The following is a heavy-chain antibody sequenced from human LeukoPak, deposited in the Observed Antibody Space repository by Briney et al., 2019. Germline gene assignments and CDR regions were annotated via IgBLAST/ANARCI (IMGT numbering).Heavy chain of an antibody. Sequence: GGSLRLSCAASGLTFSSYSMNWVRQAPGKGLEWVSSISSSSSYIYYADSVKGRFTISRDNAKNSLYLQMNSLRAEDTAVYYCASNLMVRGVFDYWGQGTLVTVSS. D-gene: IGHD3-10*01. V-gene: IGHV3-21*01. CDR3: ASNLMVRGVFDY. CDR1: GLTFSSYS. J-gene: IGHJ4*02. CDR2: ISSSSSYI.